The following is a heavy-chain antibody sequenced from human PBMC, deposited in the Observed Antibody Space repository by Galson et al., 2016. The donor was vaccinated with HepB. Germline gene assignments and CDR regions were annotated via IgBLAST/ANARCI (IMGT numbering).Heavy chain of an antibody. D-gene: IGHD6-19*01. CDR2: IVPILGIT. CDR3: SRDTVAVAGTLHFYFYGMDV. J-gene: IGHJ6*02. Sequence: SVKVSCKASGGTFSSYAFSWVRQAPGQGHEWMGRIVPILGITNYAQKFQGRVTITADKSTGTVNMELRSLRSEDTAVYYCSRDTVAVAGTLHFYFYGMDVWDQETTITVSS. CDR1: GGTFSSYA. V-gene: IGHV1-69*04.